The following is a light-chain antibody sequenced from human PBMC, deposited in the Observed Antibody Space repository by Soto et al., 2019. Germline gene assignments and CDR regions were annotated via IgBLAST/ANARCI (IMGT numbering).Light chain of an antibody. CDR2: LNSAGSH. CDR3: QTWGTGIHYV. J-gene: IGLJ1*01. Sequence: QSVLTQSPSASASLGASVKLTCTLSSGHSSYAIAWHQQQPEKGPRYLMKLNSAGSHSKGDGIPDRFSGSSSGAERYLTISSLQSEDEADYYCQTWGTGIHYVFGTGTKLTVL. V-gene: IGLV4-69*01. CDR1: SGHSSYA.